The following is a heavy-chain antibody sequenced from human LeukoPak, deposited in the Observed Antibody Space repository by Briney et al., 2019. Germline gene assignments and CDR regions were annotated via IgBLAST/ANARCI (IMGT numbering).Heavy chain of an antibody. V-gene: IGHV4-34*01. J-gene: IGHJ4*02. CDR2: INHSGST. CDR1: GGSFSGYY. CDR3: VYSSSWYYFDY. Sequence: SETLSLTCAVYGGSFSGYYWSWIRQPPGKGLEWIGEINHSGSTNYNPSLKSRVTISVDTSKNQFSLKLSSVTAADTAVYYCVYSSSWYYFDYWGQGTLVTVSS. D-gene: IGHD6-13*01.